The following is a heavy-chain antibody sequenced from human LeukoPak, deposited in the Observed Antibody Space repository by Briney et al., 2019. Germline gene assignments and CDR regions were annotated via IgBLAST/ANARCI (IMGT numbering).Heavy chain of an antibody. J-gene: IGHJ6*02. CDR1: GFTFGDHA. V-gene: IGHV3-49*04. CDR2: IRSKAYRGTT. CDR3: ARGLIQLWIHNAMDV. D-gene: IGHD5-18*01. Sequence: GGSLRLSCRGSGFTFGDHAMSWVRQAPGKGLEWVGFIRSKAYRGTTEYAASVRGRFTISRDDSASVAYLQMSSLKTEDTAVYYCARGLIQLWIHNAMDVWGQGTTVTVSS.